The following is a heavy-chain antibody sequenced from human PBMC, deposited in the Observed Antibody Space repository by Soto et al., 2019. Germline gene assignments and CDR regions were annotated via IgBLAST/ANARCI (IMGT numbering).Heavy chain of an antibody. D-gene: IGHD1-26*01. CDR2: IYHSGST. J-gene: IGHJ5*02. CDR1: GGSISSGGYS. V-gene: IGHV4-30-2*01. CDR3: ARLVGAENWFDP. Sequence: TLSLTCAVSGGSISSGGYSWSWIRQPPGKGLEWIGYIYHSGSTYYNPSLKSRVTISVDRSKNQISLKLSSVTAADTAVYYCARLVGAENWFDPWGQGTLVTVSS.